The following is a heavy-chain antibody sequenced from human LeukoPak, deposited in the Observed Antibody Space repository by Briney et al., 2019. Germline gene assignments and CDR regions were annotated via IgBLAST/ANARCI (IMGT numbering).Heavy chain of an antibody. CDR3: ARGPSGYHNT. CDR1: GGSISSSSYY. V-gene: IGHV4-39*01. Sequence: SETLSLTCTVSGGSISSSSYYWGWIRQPPGKGLEWIGSIYYSGSTYYNPSLKSRVTISVDTSKNQFSLKLTSVTAADTAVYYCARGPSGYHNTGGQGTLVTVSS. J-gene: IGHJ4*02. CDR2: IYYSGST. D-gene: IGHD5-12*01.